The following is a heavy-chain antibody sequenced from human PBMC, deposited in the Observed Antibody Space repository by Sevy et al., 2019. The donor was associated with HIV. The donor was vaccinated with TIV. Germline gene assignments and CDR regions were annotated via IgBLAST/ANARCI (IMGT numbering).Heavy chain of an antibody. CDR1: GGSFSGYY. CDR2: INHSGST. D-gene: IGHD2-21*01. J-gene: IGHJ6*02. Sequence: SETLSLTCAVYGGSFSGYYWSWIRQPPGKGLEWIGEINHSGSTNYNPSLKRRVTISVDTSKNQFSLKLSSVTAADTAVYYCARDLAYCGGDCYFSYYGMDVWGQGTTVTVSS. CDR3: ARDLAYCGGDCYFSYYGMDV. V-gene: IGHV4-34*01.